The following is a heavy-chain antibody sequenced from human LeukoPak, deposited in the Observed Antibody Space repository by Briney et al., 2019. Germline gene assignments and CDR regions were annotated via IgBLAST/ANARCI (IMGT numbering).Heavy chain of an antibody. Sequence: GSSVKVSCKASGGTFSSYAISWVRQAPGQGLEWMGGIIPIFGTANYAQKFQGRVTITADKSTSTAYMELSSLRSEDTAVYYCARGRYYYDSSGYYIDAFDIWGQGTMVTVSS. J-gene: IGHJ3*02. V-gene: IGHV1-69*06. CDR2: IIPIFGTA. CDR1: GGTFSSYA. D-gene: IGHD3-22*01. CDR3: ARGRYYYDSSGYYIDAFDI.